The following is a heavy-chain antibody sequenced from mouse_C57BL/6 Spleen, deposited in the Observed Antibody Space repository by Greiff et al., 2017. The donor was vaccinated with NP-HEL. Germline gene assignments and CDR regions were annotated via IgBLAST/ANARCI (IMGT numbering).Heavy chain of an antibody. CDR1: GYTFTSYW. CDR2: IYPSDSET. CDR3: AREGGYDHYAMDY. D-gene: IGHD2-2*01. J-gene: IGHJ4*01. Sequence: QVQLKQPGAELVRPGSSVKLSCKASGYTFTSYWMDWVKQRPGQGLEWIGNIYPSDSETHYNQKFKDKATLTVDKSSSTAYMQLSSLTSEDAAVYYCAREGGYDHYAMDYWGQGTSVTVSS. V-gene: IGHV1-61*01.